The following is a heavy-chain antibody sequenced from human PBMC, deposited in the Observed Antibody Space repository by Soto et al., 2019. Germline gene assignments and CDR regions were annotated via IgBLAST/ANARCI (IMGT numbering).Heavy chain of an antibody. V-gene: IGHV3-7*01. Sequence: HPGGSLRLSCAASGFTFSSFWMGWVRQSPGEGLEWVANIRPDGTEIYYVDSVKGRFTISRDNAKNSLYLQMNSLRGEDTAIYYCARAATGFDYWGQGTLVTVSS. J-gene: IGHJ4*02. CDR2: IRPDGTEI. D-gene: IGHD4-17*01. CDR1: GFTFSSFW. CDR3: ARAATGFDY.